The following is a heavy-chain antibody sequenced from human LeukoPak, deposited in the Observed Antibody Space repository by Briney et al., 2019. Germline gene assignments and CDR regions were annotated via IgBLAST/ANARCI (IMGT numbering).Heavy chain of an antibody. CDR3: ARPHTVLYNWFDP. J-gene: IGHJ5*02. CDR1: GYTFTGYY. Sequence: SVQVSCKSSGYTFTGYYMHWVRRPPAQGLEWMGRINPNSGGTNYAQKFQGRLTMTRNTSISTDYMELSRLRSDDTAVYYCARPHTVLYNWFDPWGQGTLVTVSS. V-gene: IGHV1-2*06. CDR2: INPNSGGT. D-gene: IGHD4-11*01.